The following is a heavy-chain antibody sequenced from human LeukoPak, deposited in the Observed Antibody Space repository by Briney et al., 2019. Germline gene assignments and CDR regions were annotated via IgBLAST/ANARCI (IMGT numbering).Heavy chain of an antibody. D-gene: IGHD2-8*01. Sequence: PGGSLRLSCAASGFTVSSNYMSWVRQAPGKGLEWVSVIYSGGSTYYADSVKARFTISRDTSKNTLYLQMNSLRAEDTAVYYCARGRNGHYFDYWGQGTLVTVSS. V-gene: IGHV3-66*01. CDR2: IYSGGST. CDR3: ARGRNGHYFDY. CDR1: GFTVSSNY. J-gene: IGHJ4*02.